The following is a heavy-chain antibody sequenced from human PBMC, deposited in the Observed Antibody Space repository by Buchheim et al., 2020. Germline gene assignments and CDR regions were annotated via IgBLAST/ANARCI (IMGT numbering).Heavy chain of an antibody. CDR3: VAAVGNGYYGMDV. CDR1: GYTFPSYD. CDR2: INPSGGIT. D-gene: IGHD6-13*01. Sequence: QVQLVQSGAEVKKPGASVKVSCKASGYTFPSYDMHWVRQAPGQGLEWMGIINPSGGITNYAQKFQGRVTMTRDTSTGTGDMDLSSLRSEDTAVYYCVAAVGNGYYGMDVWGQGTT. V-gene: IGHV1-46*01. J-gene: IGHJ6*02.